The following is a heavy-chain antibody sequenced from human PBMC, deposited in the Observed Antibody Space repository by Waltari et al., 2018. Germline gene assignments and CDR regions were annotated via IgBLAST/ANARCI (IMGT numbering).Heavy chain of an antibody. CDR3: AREAYSSSWYPN. D-gene: IGHD6-13*01. V-gene: IGHV3-48*04. CDR1: GFTFSSYS. CDR2: ISSSSSTI. J-gene: IGHJ4*02. Sequence: EVQLVESGGGLVQPGGSLRLSCAASGFTFSSYSMNWVRQAPGKGLEVVSYISSSSSTIYYADSVKGRFTISRDNAKNSLYLQMNSLRAEDTAVYYCAREAYSSSWYPNWGQGTLVTVSS.